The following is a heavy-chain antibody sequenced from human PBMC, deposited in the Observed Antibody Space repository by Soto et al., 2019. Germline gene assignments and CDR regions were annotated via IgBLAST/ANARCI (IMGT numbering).Heavy chain of an antibody. D-gene: IGHD6-25*01. CDR3: ARRKERSGPHYFDY. Sequence: GASVKVSCKAPAVTFTSYFMHWVRQAPGHGLEWIGVINPNGGSTKFAQTFQGRVTVTRNTSISTVYMELSGLRPDDTAVYYCARRKERSGPHYFDYWGQGSQVTAPQ. CDR1: AVTFTSYF. J-gene: IGHJ4*02. CDR2: INPNGGST. V-gene: IGHV1-46*01.